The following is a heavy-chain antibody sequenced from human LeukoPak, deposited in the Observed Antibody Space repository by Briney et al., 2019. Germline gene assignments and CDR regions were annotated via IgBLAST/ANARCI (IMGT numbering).Heavy chain of an antibody. CDR1: GFTFGDYA. CDR2: IRSKAYGGTT. V-gene: IGHV3-49*03. CDR3: TRRGTVTGYYYYYMDV. D-gene: IGHD4-17*01. Sequence: GGSLRLSCTASGFTFGDYAMSWFRQAPGKGLGWVGFIRSKAYGGTTEYAASVKGRFTISRDDSKSIAYLQMNSLKTEDTAVYYCTRRGTVTGYYYYYMDVWGKGTTVTVSS. J-gene: IGHJ6*03.